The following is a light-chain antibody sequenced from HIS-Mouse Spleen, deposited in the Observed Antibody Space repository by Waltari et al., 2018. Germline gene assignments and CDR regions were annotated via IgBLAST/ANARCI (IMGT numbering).Light chain of an antibody. J-gene: IGLJ2*01. CDR2: ENS. CDR3: YSTDSSGNHRV. Sequence: SSELTQPPSVSVSPAQTARHTGSGHSLPNKYPDGYQQKSGQAPVLVIYENSKRPSGIPERFSGSSSGTMATLTISGAQVEDEADYYCYSTDSSGNHRVFGGGTKLTVL. V-gene: IGLV3-10*01. CDR1: SLPNKY.